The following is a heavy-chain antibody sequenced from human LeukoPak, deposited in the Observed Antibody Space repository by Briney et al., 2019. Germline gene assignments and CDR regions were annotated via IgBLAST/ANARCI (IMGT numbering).Heavy chain of an antibody. J-gene: IGHJ3*02. CDR3: ASPNFWSGYSNRDAFDI. CDR1: GGTFSSYA. V-gene: IGHV1-69*05. CDR2: IIPIFGTA. D-gene: IGHD3-3*01. Sequence: ASVKVSCKASGGTFSSYAISWVRQAPGQGLEWMGGIIPIFGTANYAQRFQGRVTITTDESTSTAYMELSSLRSEDTAVYYCASPNFWSGYSNRDAFDIWGQGTMVTVSS.